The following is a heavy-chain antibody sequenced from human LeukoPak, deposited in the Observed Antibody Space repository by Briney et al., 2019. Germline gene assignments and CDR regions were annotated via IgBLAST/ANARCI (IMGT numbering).Heavy chain of an antibody. D-gene: IGHD2-15*01. CDR1: GFTFSSYS. Sequence: PGGSLRLSCAASGFTFSSYSMNWVRQAPGNGLEWVSSISSSSSYIYYADSVKGRFTISRDNAKNSLYLQMNSLRAEDTAVYYCARGYCSGGSCYTPAYYYYGMDVWGQGTTVTVSS. CDR3: ARGYCSGGSCYTPAYYYYGMDV. J-gene: IGHJ6*02. CDR2: ISSSSSYI. V-gene: IGHV3-21*01.